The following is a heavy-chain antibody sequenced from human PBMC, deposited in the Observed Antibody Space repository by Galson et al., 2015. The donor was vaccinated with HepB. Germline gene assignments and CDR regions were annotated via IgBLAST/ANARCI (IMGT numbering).Heavy chain of an antibody. Sequence: SLRLSCAASGFSFSSYGMHWVRQAPGTGLEWVAAVSYDGINKYYSDSLKGRFTISRDNSKNTLYLQMNSPRVEDTAVYYCARGRNYYESTGSYDHWGQGTLVTVSS. D-gene: IGHD3-22*01. CDR3: ARGRNYYESTGSYDH. J-gene: IGHJ4*02. CDR2: VSYDGINK. CDR1: GFSFSSYG. V-gene: IGHV3-30*03.